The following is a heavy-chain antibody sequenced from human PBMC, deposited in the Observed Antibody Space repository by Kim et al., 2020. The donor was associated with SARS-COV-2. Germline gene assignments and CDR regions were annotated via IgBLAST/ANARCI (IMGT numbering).Heavy chain of an antibody. CDR1: GGTFSSYA. D-gene: IGHD2-15*01. J-gene: IGHJ6*02. CDR3: ARGDCSGGSCFGGYYYYGMAV. Sequence: SVKVSCKASGGTFSSYAISWVRQAPGQGLEWMGGIIPIFGTANYAQKFHGRVTITADESTSTAYMELSSLRSEDTAVYYCARGDCSGGSCFGGYYYYGMAVWGQGTTVTVSS. V-gene: IGHV1-69*13. CDR2: IIPIFGTA.